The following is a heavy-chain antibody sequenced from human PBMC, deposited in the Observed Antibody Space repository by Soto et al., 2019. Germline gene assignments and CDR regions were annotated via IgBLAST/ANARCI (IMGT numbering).Heavy chain of an antibody. J-gene: IGHJ3*02. CDR2: IIPIFGTA. V-gene: IGHV1-69*13. D-gene: IGHD3-22*01. Sequence: SVKVSCKASGGTFSSYAISWVRQAPGQGLEWTGGIIPIFGTANYAQKFQGRVTITADESTSTAYMELSSLRSEDTAVYYCARGGGYYYDSSGYYSLDPFDIWGQGTMVTVSS. CDR3: ARGGGYYYDSSGYYSLDPFDI. CDR1: GGTFSSYA.